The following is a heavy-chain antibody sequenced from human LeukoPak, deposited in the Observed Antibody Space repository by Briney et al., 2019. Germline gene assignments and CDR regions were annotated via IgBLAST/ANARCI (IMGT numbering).Heavy chain of an antibody. CDR1: GYTFTGYY. Sequence: ASVNVSCKASGYTFTGYYMHWVRQAPGQGLEWMGWINPNSGGTNYAQKFQGRVTMTRDTSISTAYMELSRLRSDDTAVYYCARVLKRYSSGWYYFDYWGQGTLVTVSS. CDR3: ARVLKRYSSGWYYFDY. J-gene: IGHJ4*02. D-gene: IGHD6-19*01. V-gene: IGHV1-2*02. CDR2: INPNSGGT.